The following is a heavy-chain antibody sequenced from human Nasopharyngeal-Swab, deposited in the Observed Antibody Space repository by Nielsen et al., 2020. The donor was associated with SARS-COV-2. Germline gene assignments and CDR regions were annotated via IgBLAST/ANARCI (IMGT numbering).Heavy chain of an antibody. D-gene: IGHD5-18*01. CDR1: GYTFTSYG. CDR3: ARDGVGSGYSSDPPFDY. J-gene: IGHJ4*02. CDR2: ISAYNGNT. V-gene: IGHV1-18*01. Sequence: ASVKVSCKASGYTFTSYGISWVRQAPGQGLEWMGWISAYNGNTNYAQKLQGRVTMTTDTSTSTAYMELRSLRSDDTAVYCCARDGVGSGYSSDPPFDYWGQGTLVTVSS.